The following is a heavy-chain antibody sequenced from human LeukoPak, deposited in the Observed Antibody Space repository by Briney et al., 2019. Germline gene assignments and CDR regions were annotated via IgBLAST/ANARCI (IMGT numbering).Heavy chain of an antibody. CDR2: ISYDGSNK. CDR3: ARASHIAAAAFDY. V-gene: IGHV3-30-3*01. D-gene: IGHD6-13*01. J-gene: IGHJ4*02. CDR1: GFTFSSYA. Sequence: GRSLRLSCAASGFTFSSYAMHWVRQAPGKGLEWVAVISYDGSNKYYADSVKGRFTISRDNSKNTLYLQMNSLRAEDTAVYYCARASHIAAAAFDYWGQGTLVTVSS.